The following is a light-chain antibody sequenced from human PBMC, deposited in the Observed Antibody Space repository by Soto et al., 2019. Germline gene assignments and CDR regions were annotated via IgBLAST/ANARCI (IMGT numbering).Light chain of an antibody. J-gene: IGKJ1*01. CDR1: QSVSSSY. CDR3: QQYGSSRT. Sequence: EIVLPESLGTLSLSPGESATLYCRASQSVSSSYLAWYQQNPGHAPRPLIYGASSRATGIPDRFSGSGSGTDFTLTISRLEPEDFAVYYCQQYGSSRTFGQGTKVDIK. CDR2: GAS. V-gene: IGKV3-20*01.